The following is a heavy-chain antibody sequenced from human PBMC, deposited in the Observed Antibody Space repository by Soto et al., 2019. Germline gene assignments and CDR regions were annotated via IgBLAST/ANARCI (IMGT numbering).Heavy chain of an antibody. J-gene: IGHJ5*02. Sequence: GGSLRLSCAASGFTFSSYSMNWVRQAPGKGLEWVSYISSSSSTIYYADSVKGRFTISRDNAKNSLYLQMNSLRDEDTAVYYCARESGYCTNGVCRYIGFDPWGQGTLVTVSS. CDR2: ISSSSSTI. CDR3: ARESGYCTNGVCRYIGFDP. D-gene: IGHD2-8*01. CDR1: GFTFSSYS. V-gene: IGHV3-48*02.